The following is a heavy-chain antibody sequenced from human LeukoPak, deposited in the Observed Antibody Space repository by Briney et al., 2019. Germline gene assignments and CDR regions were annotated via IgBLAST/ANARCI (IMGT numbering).Heavy chain of an antibody. CDR1: GGSITSSSRY. J-gene: IGHJ4*02. CDR3: ARGLSAAVDY. Sequence: SETLSLTCTVSGGSITSSSRYWGWIRQSPGKGLEWLGCVHYTGTTYYSPSLKSRLTISVDTSKSQFFLKMSSVTAADTAVYFCARGLSAAVDYWGQGTLVTVSS. D-gene: IGHD6-13*01. V-gene: IGHV4-39*01. CDR2: VHYTGTT.